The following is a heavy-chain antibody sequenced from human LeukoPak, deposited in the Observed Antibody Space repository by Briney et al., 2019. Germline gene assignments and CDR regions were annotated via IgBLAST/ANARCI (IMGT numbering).Heavy chain of an antibody. CDR3: ARGGWYSNFYYYYMDV. J-gene: IGHJ6*03. CDR1: GGSISSYY. D-gene: IGHD4-11*01. Sequence: PSETLSLTCTVSGGSISSYYWSWIRQPPGKGLEWIGYIYYSGSTNYNPSLKSRVTISVDTSKNQFSLKLSSVTAADTAVYYCARGGWYSNFYYYYMDVWGKGTTVTVSS. CDR2: IYYSGST. V-gene: IGHV4-59*01.